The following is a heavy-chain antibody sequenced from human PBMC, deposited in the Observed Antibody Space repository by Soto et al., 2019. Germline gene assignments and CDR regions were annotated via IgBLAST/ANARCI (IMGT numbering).Heavy chain of an antibody. V-gene: IGHV1-69*01. Sequence: QVQLVQSGAEVKKPGSSVNVSCKASGGTFSSYSINWVRQAPGQGLEWMGEIITIFGTANYAQKFQGRVTITADESTSTAYMELSSLRSVDTAVYYCARDGGRHSGGIDYWGQGNRVTVSS. CDR2: IITIFGTA. CDR1: GGTFSSYS. CDR3: ARDGGRHSGGIDY. J-gene: IGHJ4*02. D-gene: IGHD1-26*01.